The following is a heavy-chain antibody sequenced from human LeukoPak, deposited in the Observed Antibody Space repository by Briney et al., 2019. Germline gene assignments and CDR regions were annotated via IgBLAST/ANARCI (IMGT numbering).Heavy chain of an antibody. Sequence: SETLSLTCTVSGGSISSSSYYWGWIRQPPGKGLEWIGSIYYSGSTYYNPSLKSRVTISVDTSKNQFSLKLSSVTAADTAVYYCVRKIAAAGTGNWFDPWGQGTLVTVSS. J-gene: IGHJ5*02. D-gene: IGHD6-13*01. V-gene: IGHV4-39*01. CDR2: IYYSGST. CDR3: VRKIAAAGTGNWFDP. CDR1: GGSISSSSYY.